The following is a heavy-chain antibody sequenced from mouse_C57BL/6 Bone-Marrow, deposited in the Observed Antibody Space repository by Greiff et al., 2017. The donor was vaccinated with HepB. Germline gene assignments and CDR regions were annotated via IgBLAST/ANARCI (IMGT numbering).Heavy chain of an antibody. CDR1: GYTFTSYW. J-gene: IGHJ2*01. Sequence: VKLQQPGAELVRPGSSVKLSCKASGYTFTSYWMHWVKQRPIQGLEWIGNIDPSDSETHYNQKFKDKATLTVDKSSSTAYMQLSSLTSEDSAVYYCARYGGSSYEDYFDYWGQGTTLTVSS. D-gene: IGHD1-1*01. CDR2: IDPSDSET. CDR3: ARYGGSSYEDYFDY. V-gene: IGHV1-52*01.